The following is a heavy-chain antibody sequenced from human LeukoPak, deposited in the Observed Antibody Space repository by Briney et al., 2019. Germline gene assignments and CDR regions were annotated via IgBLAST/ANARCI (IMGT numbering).Heavy chain of an antibody. CDR2: IWYDGTKR. D-gene: IGHD2-2*01. CDR3: ARDFEPGYCSSTSCHESYFDY. Sequence: GGSLRLSCAASGFTFSTYAMPWVRQAPGKGLEWVAVIWYDGTKRYYADSVKGRFTISRDNSKNTLYLQMNSLRAEDTAMFFCARDFEPGYCSSTSCHESYFDYWGQGTLVTVSS. V-gene: IGHV3-33*01. CDR1: GFTFSTYA. J-gene: IGHJ4*02.